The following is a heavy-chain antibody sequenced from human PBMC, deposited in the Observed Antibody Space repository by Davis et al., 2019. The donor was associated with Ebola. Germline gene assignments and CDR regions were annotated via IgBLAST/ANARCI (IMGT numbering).Heavy chain of an antibody. CDR2: ISSSSSAI. J-gene: IGHJ4*02. V-gene: IGHV3-48*02. CDR3: ARDGTDDY. D-gene: IGHD1-1*01. Sequence: GESLKISCAASGFSFTSYSMNWVRQAPGKGLEWVSYISSSSSAIYYADSVKGRFTISRDNAKNSLYLQMNSLRDEDTAVYYCARDGTDDYWGQGTLVTVSS. CDR1: GFSFTSYS.